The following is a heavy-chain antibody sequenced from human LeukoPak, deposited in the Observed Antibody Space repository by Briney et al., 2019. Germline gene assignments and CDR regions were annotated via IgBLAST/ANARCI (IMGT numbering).Heavy chain of an antibody. CDR1: GYTFTDYY. J-gene: IGHJ4*02. CDR3: ARGYRGYDSSEFDY. V-gene: IGHV1-2*02. D-gene: IGHD5-12*01. CDR2: INPNSGDA. Sequence: ASVKVSCKASGYTFTDYYMHWVRQATGQGLEWMGWINPNSGDANYAQKFQGRVTMTRDTSISTAYMELSRLRSDDTAVYYCARGYRGYDSSEFDYWGQGTLVTVSS.